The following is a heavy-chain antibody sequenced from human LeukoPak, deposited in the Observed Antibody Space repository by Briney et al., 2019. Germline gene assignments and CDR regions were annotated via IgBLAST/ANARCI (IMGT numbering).Heavy chain of an antibody. V-gene: IGHV1-2*06. J-gene: IGHJ5*02. CDR1: GYSFTSYY. CDR2: INPNSGGT. CDR3: ARDNYRAAAGNWFDP. D-gene: IGHD6-13*01. Sequence: GASVKVSCKASGYSFTSYYMHWVRQAPGQGLEWRGRINPNSGGTNYAQKFQGRVTMTRDTSISTAYMELSRLRSDDTAVYYCARDNYRAAAGNWFDPWGQGTLVTVSS.